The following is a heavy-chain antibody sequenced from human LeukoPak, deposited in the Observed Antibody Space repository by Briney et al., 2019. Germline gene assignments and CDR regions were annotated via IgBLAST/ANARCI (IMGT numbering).Heavy chain of an antibody. V-gene: IGHV3-30*02. CDR2: IQYDGSNK. CDR3: AKDYYYGSRTHYYYYYMDV. CDR1: GFTFSSYW. Sequence: PGGSLRLSCAASGFTFSSYWMHWVRQAPGKGLEWVAFIQYDGSNKYYADSVKGRFTISRDNSKNTLYLQMNSLRAEDTAVYYCAKDYYYGSRTHYYYYYMDVWGKGTTVTISS. J-gene: IGHJ6*03. D-gene: IGHD3-10*01.